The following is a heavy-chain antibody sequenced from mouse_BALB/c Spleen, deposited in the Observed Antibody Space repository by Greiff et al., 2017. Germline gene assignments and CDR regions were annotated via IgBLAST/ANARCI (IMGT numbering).Heavy chain of an antibody. Sequence: VQLKQSGAELVKPGASVKLSCKASGYTFTSYYMYWVKQRPGQGLEWIGEINPSNGGTNFNEKFKSKATLTVDKSSSTAYMQLSSLTSEDSAVYYCTRWGVRQYAMDYWGQGTSVTVSS. D-gene: IGHD2-14*01. CDR2: INPSNGGT. CDR1: GYTFTSYY. CDR3: TRWGVRQYAMDY. V-gene: IGHV1S81*02. J-gene: IGHJ4*01.